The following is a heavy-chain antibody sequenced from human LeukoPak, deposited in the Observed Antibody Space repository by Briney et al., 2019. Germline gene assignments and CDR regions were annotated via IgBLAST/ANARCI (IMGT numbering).Heavy chain of an antibody. Sequence: PGGSLRLSCAASGFTFSSYAMTWVRQAPGKGLEWVSGISGSGGNTYYTDSVRGRLSISRDNAKNSLYLQMNSLRAEDTAVYYCAREGYQLLWGYYYYYYYMDVWGKGTTVTISS. CDR2: ISGSGGNT. CDR1: GFTFSSYA. V-gene: IGHV3-23*01. J-gene: IGHJ6*03. CDR3: AREGYQLLWGYYYYYYYMDV. D-gene: IGHD2-2*01.